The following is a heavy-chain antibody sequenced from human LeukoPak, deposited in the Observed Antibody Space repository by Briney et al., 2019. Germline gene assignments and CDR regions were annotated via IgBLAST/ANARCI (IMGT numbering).Heavy chain of an antibody. Sequence: ASVEVSCKASGYTFTSYDINWVRQATGQGLEWMGWMNPNSGNTGYAQKFQGRVTMTRNTSISTAYMELSSLRSEDTAVYCCARGAYYYDSSGPHFDYWGQGTLVTVSS. V-gene: IGHV1-8*01. D-gene: IGHD3-22*01. CDR2: MNPNSGNT. J-gene: IGHJ4*02. CDR1: GYTFTSYD. CDR3: ARGAYYYDSSGPHFDY.